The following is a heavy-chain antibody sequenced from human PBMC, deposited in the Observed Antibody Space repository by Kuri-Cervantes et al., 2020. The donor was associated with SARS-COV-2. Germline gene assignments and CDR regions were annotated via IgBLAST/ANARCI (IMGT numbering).Heavy chain of an antibody. J-gene: IGHJ5*01. CDR1: GFTFSGSA. Sequence: GGSLRLSCAASGFTFSGSAMHWVRQASGKGLEWVGRIRSKANSYATAYAASVKGRFTISSDDSKNTAYLQMNSLKTEDTAVYYCTRVNSGWYGSWGQGTLVTVSS. D-gene: IGHD1-26*01. CDR2: IRSKANSYAT. CDR3: TRVNSGWYGS. V-gene: IGHV3-73*01.